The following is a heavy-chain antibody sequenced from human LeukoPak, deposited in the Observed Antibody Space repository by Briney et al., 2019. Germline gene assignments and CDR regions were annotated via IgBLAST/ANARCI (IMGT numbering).Heavy chain of an antibody. Sequence: GGSLRLSCAASGFTVSSNYMNWVRQAPGKGLEWVSYISSSSSTIYYADSVKGRFTISRDNAKNSLYLQMNSLRAEDTAVYYCARERARVDYWGQGTLVTVSS. CDR2: ISSSSSTI. CDR3: ARERARVDY. CDR1: GFTVSSNY. J-gene: IGHJ4*02. V-gene: IGHV3-48*04.